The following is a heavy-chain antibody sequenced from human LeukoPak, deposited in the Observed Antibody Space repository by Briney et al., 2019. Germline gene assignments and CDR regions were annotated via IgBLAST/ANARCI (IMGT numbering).Heavy chain of an antibody. D-gene: IGHD3-10*01. CDR1: GGSISSGSYY. V-gene: IGHV4-61*02. J-gene: IGHJ6*03. CDR2: IYTSGST. CDR3: VRDSGKDYYGSGSPRYYYMDV. Sequence: PSETLSLTCTVSGGSISSGSYYWSWIRQPAGKGLEWIGRIYTSGSTNYNPSLKSRVTISVDTSKNQFSLKLSSVTAADTAVYYCVRDSGKDYYGSGSPRYYYMDVWGKGTTVTVSS.